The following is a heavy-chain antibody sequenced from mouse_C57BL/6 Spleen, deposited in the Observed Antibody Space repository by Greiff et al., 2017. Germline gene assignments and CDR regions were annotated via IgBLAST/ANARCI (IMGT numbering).Heavy chain of an antibody. CDR2: IRNKANGYTT. CDR3: ARYQTFYAMDY. J-gene: IGHJ4*01. Sequence: EVKVVESGGGLVQPGGSLSLSCAASGFTFTDYYMSWVRQPPGKALEWLGFIRNKANGYTTEYSASVKGRFTISRDNSQSILYLQMNALRAEDSATYYCARYQTFYAMDYWGQGTSVTVSS. V-gene: IGHV7-3*01. CDR1: GFTFTDYY.